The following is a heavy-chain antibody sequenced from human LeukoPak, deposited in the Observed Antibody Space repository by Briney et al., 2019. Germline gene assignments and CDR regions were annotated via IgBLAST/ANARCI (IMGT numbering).Heavy chain of an antibody. D-gene: IGHD1-20*01. V-gene: IGHV4-59*01. CDR3: ARALRARITGTTASVYGMDV. J-gene: IGHJ6*02. Sequence: PSETLSLTRTVSVGPISSYYWSWIRQPPGKGLEWIGYIYYSGSTNYNPSLKSRVTISVDTSKNQFSLKLSSVTAADTAVYYCARALRARITGTTASVYGMDVWGQGTTVTVSS. CDR1: VGPISSYY. CDR2: IYYSGST.